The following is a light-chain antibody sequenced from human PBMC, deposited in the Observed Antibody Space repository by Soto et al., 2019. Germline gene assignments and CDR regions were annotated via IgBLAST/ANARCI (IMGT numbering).Light chain of an antibody. CDR1: QAISSY. CDR2: AAS. V-gene: IGKV1-27*01. J-gene: IGKJ4*01. Sequence: DIQMTQSPSSLSASVGDRVTITCRASQAISSYLAWYQQKPGKVPKLLIYAASNLQSGVPSRFSGSGSGTDFTLTISSLQPEDFATYYCQKYNSYPLTFGGGTKVEIK. CDR3: QKYNSYPLT.